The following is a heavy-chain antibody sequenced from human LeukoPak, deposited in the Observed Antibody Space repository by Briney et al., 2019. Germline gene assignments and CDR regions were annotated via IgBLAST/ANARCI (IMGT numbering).Heavy chain of an antibody. J-gene: IGHJ4*02. Sequence: SETLSLTCDVSGDSISSSNWWSWVRQTPGKGLEWIGEIHHSGSTNYNPSLKSRVTISLDKSKNQFSLKVNSVTAADTAVYYCARGVLDYWGQGTLVTVSS. CDR1: GDSISSSNW. CDR2: IHHSGST. V-gene: IGHV4-4*02. D-gene: IGHD3-10*01. CDR3: ARGVLDY.